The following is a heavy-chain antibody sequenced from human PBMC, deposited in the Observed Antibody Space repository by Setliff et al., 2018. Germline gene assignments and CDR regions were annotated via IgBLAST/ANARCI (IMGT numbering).Heavy chain of an antibody. D-gene: IGHD3-10*01. CDR1: GYTFTSDW. CDR2: IYPGDSDT. CDR3: VRAGSGIGGDLDY. Sequence: PGESLKISCETSGYTFTSDWIGWVRQVPGKGLEWMGVIYPGDSDTRYSPSFQGQVTISADKSINTAYLQWSSLKASDTAIYYCVRAGSGIGGDLDYWGQGTLVTVSS. V-gene: IGHV5-51*01. J-gene: IGHJ4*02.